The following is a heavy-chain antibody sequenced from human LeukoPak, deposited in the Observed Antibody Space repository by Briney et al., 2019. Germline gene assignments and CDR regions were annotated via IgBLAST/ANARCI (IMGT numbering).Heavy chain of an antibody. CDR3: ARDSGYNFSDY. J-gene: IGHJ4*02. CDR2: VYHSGST. V-gene: IGHV4-38-2*02. D-gene: IGHD5-12*01. Sequence: SETLSLTCTVNGYSLSTVFYWGWIRQPPGKGLEWIGIVYHSGSTYYNPSLKSRVTISVDTSKNQFSLRLSSVTAADTAYYFCARDSGYNFSDYWGQGTLVTVSS. CDR1: GYSLSTVFY.